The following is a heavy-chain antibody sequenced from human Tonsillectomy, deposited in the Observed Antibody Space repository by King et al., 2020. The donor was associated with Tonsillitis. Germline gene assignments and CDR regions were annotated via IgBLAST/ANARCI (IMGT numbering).Heavy chain of an antibody. Sequence: VQLVESGGGLVQPGGSLRLSCAASGFTFSSYAMSWVRQAPGKGLEWVSAISGSGGSTYYADSVKGRFTISRDNSKNTLYLQMNSLRAEDTAVYYCAKDRLGILTGYYTPTGVFYYWGQGTLVTVSS. J-gene: IGHJ4*02. CDR1: GFTFSSYA. CDR2: ISGSGGST. V-gene: IGHV3-23*04. CDR3: AKDRLGILTGYYTPTGVFYY. D-gene: IGHD3-9*01.